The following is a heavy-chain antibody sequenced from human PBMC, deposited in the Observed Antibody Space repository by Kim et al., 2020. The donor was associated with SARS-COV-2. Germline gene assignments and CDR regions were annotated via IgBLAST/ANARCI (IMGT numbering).Heavy chain of an antibody. D-gene: IGHD3-9*01. CDR1: GYTFTSYG. Sequence: ASVKVSCKASGYTFTSYGISWVRQAPGQGLEWMGWISAYNGNTNYAQKLQGRVTMTTDTSTSTAYMELRSLRSDDTAVYYCAIGPQSLPPIRRYFDWLLCDYWGQGTLVTVSS. CDR3: AIGPQSLPPIRRYFDWLLCDY. J-gene: IGHJ4*02. V-gene: IGHV1-18*04. CDR2: ISAYNGNT.